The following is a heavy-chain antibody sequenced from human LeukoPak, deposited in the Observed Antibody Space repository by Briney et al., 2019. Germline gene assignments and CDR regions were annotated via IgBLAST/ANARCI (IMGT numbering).Heavy chain of an antibody. D-gene: IGHD5-24*01. J-gene: IGHJ3*02. CDR3: AKGPERWLQLEAFDI. CDR2: IRHDGSNE. V-gene: IGHV3-30*02. CDR1: GFTFSNSD. Sequence: PGGSLRLSCVASGFTFSNSDMHWVRQAPGKGLEWVAFIRHDGSNEYHADSVKGRLPISRDNSKNTLYLQMNSLRVDDTAVYYCAKGPERWLQLEAFDIWGQGTMVTVSS.